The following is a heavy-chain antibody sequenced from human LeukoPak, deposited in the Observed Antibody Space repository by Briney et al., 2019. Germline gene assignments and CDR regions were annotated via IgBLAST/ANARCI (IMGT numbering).Heavy chain of an antibody. CDR2: INQSGST. CDR1: GGSFSGNY. CDR3: ARGPTIIYYEGSGYYIFDS. D-gene: IGHD3-22*01. Sequence: SETLSLTCAVFGGSFSGNYWSWIRQSPGKGLEWIGEINQSGSTNYSPSLNSRVTISVDTSKNQFSLKLSSVTAADTAVYYCARGPTIIYYEGSGYYIFDSWGQGTLVTVSS. V-gene: IGHV4-34*01. J-gene: IGHJ4*02.